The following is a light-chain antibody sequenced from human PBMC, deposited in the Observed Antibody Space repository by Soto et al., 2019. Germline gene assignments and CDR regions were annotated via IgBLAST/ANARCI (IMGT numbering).Light chain of an antibody. CDR1: SSDIGFYDL. J-gene: IGLJ2*01. CDR3: CSFAGSGTPVV. Sequence: QSALTQPASVSGSPGQSITISCTGTSSDIGFYDLVSWYQQHPGKAPKLMIYEVTKRPSGVSDRFSASKSGNTASLTISGLQTEDEADYYCCSFAGSGTPVVFGGGTKVTVL. V-gene: IGLV2-23*02. CDR2: EVT.